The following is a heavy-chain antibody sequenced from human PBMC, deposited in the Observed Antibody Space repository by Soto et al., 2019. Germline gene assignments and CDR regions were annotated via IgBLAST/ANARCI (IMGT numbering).Heavy chain of an antibody. CDR1: GFTFSSYN. V-gene: IGHV3-21*01. CDR3: ARGISVTFDY. CDR2: ISSSSSFK. Sequence: EVQLVESGGGLVKSGGSLRLSCAASGFTFSSYNTHWVRQAPGKGLEWVSSISSSSSFKSYADSVRGRFTISRDNAKNSLYLQMNSLRAEDTAVYYCARGISVTFDYWGQGTLVTVSS. J-gene: IGHJ4*02. D-gene: IGHD6-19*01.